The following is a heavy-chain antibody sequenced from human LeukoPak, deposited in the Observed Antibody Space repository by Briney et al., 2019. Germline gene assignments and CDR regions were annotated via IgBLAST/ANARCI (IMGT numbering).Heavy chain of an antibody. V-gene: IGHV1-18*01. D-gene: IGHD3-22*01. CDR3: ARGTYYYDSSGYSRNDY. Sequence: GASVKVSCKASGYTFSSYGISWVRQAPGQGPDWMGWISAYNGNTNYAQKLQGRVTMTTDTSTGTAYMELRSLRADDTAVYYCARGTYYYDSSGYSRNDYWGQGTLVTVSS. CDR2: ISAYNGNT. J-gene: IGHJ4*02. CDR1: GYTFSSYG.